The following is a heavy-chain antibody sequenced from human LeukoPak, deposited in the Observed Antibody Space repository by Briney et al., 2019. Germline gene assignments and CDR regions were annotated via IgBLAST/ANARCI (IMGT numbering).Heavy chain of an antibody. Sequence: SETLSLTCTVSGGSITNYYWTWIRQSPGKGLEWIGYVYYIGSANYNPSLKSRVTISLNTSKNQVSLNLTSVTAADSAVYYCASRGSSGSLTSWGQGALVTVSS. CDR1: GGSITNYY. J-gene: IGHJ4*02. CDR2: VYYIGSA. V-gene: IGHV4-59*01. CDR3: ASRGSSGSLTS. D-gene: IGHD6-19*01.